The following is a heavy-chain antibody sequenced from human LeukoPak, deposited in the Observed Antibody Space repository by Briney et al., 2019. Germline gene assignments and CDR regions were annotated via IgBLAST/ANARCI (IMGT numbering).Heavy chain of an antibody. CDR2: IKSKTDGGTT. J-gene: IGHJ6*02. CDR1: GFTFSNAL. CDR3: AGGLVRGSVHYYYYYGMDV. Sequence: GGSLRLSCAASGFTFSNALMSWVRQAPGKGLEWVGRIKSKTDGGTTDYAAPVKGRFTISRDDSENTLYLQMNSLKTEDTAVYYCAGGLVRGSVHYYYYYGMDVWGQGTTVTVSS. V-gene: IGHV3-15*01. D-gene: IGHD6-19*01.